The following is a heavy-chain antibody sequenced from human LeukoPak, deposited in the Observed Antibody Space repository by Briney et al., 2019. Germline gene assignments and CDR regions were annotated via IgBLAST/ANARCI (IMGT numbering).Heavy chain of an antibody. Sequence: SETLSLTCAVYGGSFSGYYWSWIRQPPGKGLEWIGEINHSGSTNYNPSLKIRVTISVDTSKNQFSLKLSSVTAADTAVYYCARHGGYGSGSRRPADYWGQGTLVTVSS. D-gene: IGHD3-10*01. CDR2: INHSGST. V-gene: IGHV4-34*01. J-gene: IGHJ4*02. CDR1: GGSFSGYY. CDR3: ARHGGYGSGSRRPADY.